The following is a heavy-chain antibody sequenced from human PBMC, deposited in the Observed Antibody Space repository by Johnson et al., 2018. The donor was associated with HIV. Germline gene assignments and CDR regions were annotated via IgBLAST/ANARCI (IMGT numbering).Heavy chain of an antibody. Sequence: VQLVESGGGLVQPGGSLRLSCAASGFTFSSYAMSWVRQAPGKGLEWVSAISGSGGSTYYADSVKGRFTISRDNPKNTLYLQMNSLRAEDTAVYYCAKGKGGTTSPIHDAFDIWGQGTMVTVSS. J-gene: IGHJ3*02. CDR2: ISGSGGST. CDR1: GFTFSSYA. CDR3: AKGKGGTTSPIHDAFDI. V-gene: IGHV3-23*04. D-gene: IGHD1-7*01.